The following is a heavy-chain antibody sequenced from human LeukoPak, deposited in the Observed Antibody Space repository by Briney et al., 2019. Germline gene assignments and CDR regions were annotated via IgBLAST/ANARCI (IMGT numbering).Heavy chain of an antibody. Sequence: PGGSLRPSCAASGFTFSSYAMSWVRQAPGKGLEWVAVISYDGSNKYYADSVKGRFTISRDNSKNTLYLQMNSLRAEDTAVYYCARDRYYDSSGYSYYFDYWGQGTLVTVSS. D-gene: IGHD3-22*01. CDR1: GFTFSSYA. J-gene: IGHJ4*02. V-gene: IGHV3-30-3*01. CDR3: ARDRYYDSSGYSYYFDY. CDR2: ISYDGSNK.